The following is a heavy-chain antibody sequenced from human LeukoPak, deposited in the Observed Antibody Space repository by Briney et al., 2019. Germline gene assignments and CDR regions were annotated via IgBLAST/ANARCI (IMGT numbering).Heavy chain of an antibody. CDR2: IYQDGSET. J-gene: IGHJ4*02. CDR1: GLTFNSYW. Sequence: GGSLRLSCAASGLTFNSYWMTWVRQAPGKGPEWVANIYQDGSETHYVDSVKGRFTISRDNAKNSVYLQMNSLRAEDTAVYYCGRGPGFRSDYWGQGTLVTVSS. D-gene: IGHD5-12*01. V-gene: IGHV3-7*05. CDR3: GRGPGFRSDY.